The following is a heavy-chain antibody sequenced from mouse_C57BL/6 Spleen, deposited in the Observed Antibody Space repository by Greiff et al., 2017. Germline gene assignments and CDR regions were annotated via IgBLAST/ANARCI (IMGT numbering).Heavy chain of an antibody. CDR3: ARDTTVVATGC. J-gene: IGHJ2*01. V-gene: IGHV5-4*01. CDR2: ISDGGSYT. CDR1: GFTFSSYA. Sequence: EVLLVESGGGLVKPGGSLKLSCAASGFTFSSYAMSWVRQTPEKRLEWVATISDGGSYTYYPDNVKGRFTISRDNATNNLYLQMSHLKSEDTAMYYCARDTTVVATGCWGQGTTLTVSS. D-gene: IGHD1-1*01.